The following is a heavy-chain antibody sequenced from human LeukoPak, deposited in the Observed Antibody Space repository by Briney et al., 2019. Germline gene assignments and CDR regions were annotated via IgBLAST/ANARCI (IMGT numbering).Heavy chain of an antibody. CDR3: ARHGPGNYVGY. D-gene: IGHD6-13*01. J-gene: IGHJ4*02. Sequence: PGASLEISFKGSGFNFTSYLIGWVRQMPGKGLEWMGIIYPGDADTKYSPPFQGQVTISADKSISTAYLQWSSLKASDTAMYYCARHGPGNYVGYWGQGTLVSVFS. CDR1: GFNFTSYL. V-gene: IGHV5-51*01. CDR2: IYPGDADT.